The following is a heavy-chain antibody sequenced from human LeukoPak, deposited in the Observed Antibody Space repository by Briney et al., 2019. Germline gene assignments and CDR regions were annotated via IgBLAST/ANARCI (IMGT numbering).Heavy chain of an antibody. Sequence: SETLSLTCTVSGGSISSYYWSWIRQPAGKGLEWIGRIYTSGSTNYNPSLKSRVTISVDKSKNQFSLKLSSVTAADTAVYYCARDVSGVGPALYYYYMDVWGKGTTVTVSS. J-gene: IGHJ6*03. CDR2: IYTSGST. V-gene: IGHV4-4*07. D-gene: IGHD2-2*01. CDR1: GGSISSYY. CDR3: ARDVSGVGPALYYYYMDV.